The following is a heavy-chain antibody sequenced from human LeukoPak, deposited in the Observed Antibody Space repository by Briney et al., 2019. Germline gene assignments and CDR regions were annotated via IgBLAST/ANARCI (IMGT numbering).Heavy chain of an antibody. V-gene: IGHV1-46*01. CDR3: VRNLMQFTGLAY. J-gene: IGHJ4*02. CDR1: GDTFSTSH. Sequence: ASVKVSCKASGDTFSTSHMHWVRQAPGKGLEWMGKINPSGGSTTYAQQFRGRVSMTRGLSMSTVYVELSSLTFEDTAVYYCVRNLMQFTGLAYWGQGTLVTVSS. D-gene: IGHD2-8*02. CDR2: INPSGGST.